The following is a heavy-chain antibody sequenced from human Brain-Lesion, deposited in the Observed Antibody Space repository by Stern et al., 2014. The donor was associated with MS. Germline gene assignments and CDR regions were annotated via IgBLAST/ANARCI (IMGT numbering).Heavy chain of an antibody. CDR2: INPKSGGT. V-gene: IGHV1-2*04. J-gene: IGHJ4*02. CDR1: GYTFTGYY. CDR3: ATYYYYSTGYNDF. D-gene: IGHD3-22*01. Sequence: VQLVESGAEVKKPGASVKVSCKASGYTFTGYYMHWVRQAPGQGLEWMGWINPKSGGTNYAQKFQGWVTMTRDTSINTAYMELSRLRSDDTAVYYCATYYYYSTGYNDFWGQGTLVTVS.